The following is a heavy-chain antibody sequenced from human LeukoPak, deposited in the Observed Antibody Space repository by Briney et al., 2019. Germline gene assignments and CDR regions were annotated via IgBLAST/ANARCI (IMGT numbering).Heavy chain of an antibody. D-gene: IGHD4-23*01. CDR2: IYYSGST. CDR3: ARVTTVVSTEYYFDY. Sequence: SETLSLTCTVSGGSISSYYRSWIRQPPGKGLERIGYIYYSGSTNYNPSLKSRVTISVDTSKNQFSLKLSSVTAADTAVYYCARVTTVVSTEYYFDYWGQGTLVTVSS. J-gene: IGHJ4*02. V-gene: IGHV4-59*01. CDR1: GGSISSYY.